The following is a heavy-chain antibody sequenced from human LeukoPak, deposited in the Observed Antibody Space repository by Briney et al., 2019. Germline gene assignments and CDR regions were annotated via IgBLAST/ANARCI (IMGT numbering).Heavy chain of an antibody. D-gene: IGHD1-26*01. V-gene: IGHV1-69*06. CDR3: VGGSYPPGYYYYYGMGV. CDR2: IIPIFGTA. Sequence: SVKVSCKASGGTFSSYAISWVRQAPGQGLEWMGGIIPIFGTANYAQKFQGRVTMTEDTSTDTAYMELSSLRSEDTAVYYCVGGSYPPGYYYYYGMGVWGQGTTVTVSS. J-gene: IGHJ6*02. CDR1: GGTFSSYA.